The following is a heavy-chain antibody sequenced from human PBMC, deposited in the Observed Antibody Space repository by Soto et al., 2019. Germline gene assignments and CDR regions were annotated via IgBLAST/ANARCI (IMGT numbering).Heavy chain of an antibody. CDR1: GYSFAGYW. CDR2: IDPSDSQT. Sequence: LNISFKGSGYSFAGYWITWVRQKPGKGLEWMGRIDPSDSQTYYSPSFRGHVTISVTKSITTVFLQWSSLRASDTAMYYCARQIYDSGTGPNFQYYFDSWGQGTPVTVSS. J-gene: IGHJ4*02. V-gene: IGHV5-10-1*01. D-gene: IGHD6-13*01. CDR3: ARQIYDSGTGPNFQYYFDS.